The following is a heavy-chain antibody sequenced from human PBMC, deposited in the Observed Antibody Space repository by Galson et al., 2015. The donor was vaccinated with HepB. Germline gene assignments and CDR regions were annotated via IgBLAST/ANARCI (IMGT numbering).Heavy chain of an antibody. J-gene: IGHJ6*02. Sequence: SLRLSCAASGFTVSSKYMSWVRQAPGKGLEWVSVIYSGGSTYYADSVKGRFTISRDNSKNTLYLQMHSLRAEDTAVYYCTTGVGSSGRHNYYGMDVWGQGTTVTVSS. CDR2: IYSGGST. CDR3: TTGVGSSGRHNYYGMDV. CDR1: GFTVSSKY. V-gene: IGHV3-53*01. D-gene: IGHD3-22*01.